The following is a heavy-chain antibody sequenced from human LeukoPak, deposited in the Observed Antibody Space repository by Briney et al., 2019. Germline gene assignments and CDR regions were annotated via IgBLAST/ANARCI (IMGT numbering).Heavy chain of an antibody. CDR1: GYSISSGYY. J-gene: IGHJ3*02. CDR3: ARLYDFWSGLVDAFDI. V-gene: IGHV4-38-2*01. CDR2: IYYSGST. D-gene: IGHD3-3*01. Sequence: SETLSLTCSVSGYSISSGYYWGCIRQPPGKGLEWIGSIYYSGSTYYNPSLKSRVTISVDTSKNQFSLKLSSVTAADTAVYYCARLYDFWSGLVDAFDIWGQGTMVTVSS.